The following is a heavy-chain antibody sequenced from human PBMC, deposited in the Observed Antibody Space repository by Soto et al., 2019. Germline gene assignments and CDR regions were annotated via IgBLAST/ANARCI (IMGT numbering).Heavy chain of an antibody. CDR2: INAGNGNT. J-gene: IGHJ5*02. D-gene: IGHD5-18*01. CDR3: ARGPQYSEHPYSYGLFNNWFDP. Sequence: QVQLVQSGAEVKKPGASVKVSCKASGYTFTSYAMHWVRQAPGQRLEWMGWINAGNGNTKYSHKFQGRVTITRDTSASTAYMELSSLRSEDTAMYYCARGPQYSEHPYSYGLFNNWFDPWGQGTLVTVSS. V-gene: IGHV1-3*01. CDR1: GYTFTSYA.